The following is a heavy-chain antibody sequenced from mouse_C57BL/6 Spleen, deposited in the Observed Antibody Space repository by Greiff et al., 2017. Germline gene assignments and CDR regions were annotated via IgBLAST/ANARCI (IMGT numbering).Heavy chain of an antibody. D-gene: IGHD2-3*01. CDR3: ARHEEWDGYNYYAMDY. J-gene: IGHJ4*01. Sequence: QVQLKESGAELVKPGASVKLSCKASGYTFTEYTIHWVKQRSGQGLEWIGWFYPGSGSIKYNEKFKDKATLTADKSSSSVYMELSRLTSENSAVYFCARHEEWDGYNYYAMDYWGQGTSVTVSS. V-gene: IGHV1-62-2*01. CDR2: FYPGSGSI. CDR1: GYTFTEYT.